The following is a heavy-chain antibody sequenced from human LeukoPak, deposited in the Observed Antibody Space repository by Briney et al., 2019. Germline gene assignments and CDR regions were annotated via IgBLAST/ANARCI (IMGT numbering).Heavy chain of an antibody. V-gene: IGHV4-59*08. D-gene: IGHD3-16*01. CDR2: IYYSGST. J-gene: IGHJ5*02. Sequence: SETLSLTCTVSGVSISSYYWSWIRQPPGKGLEWIGYIYYSGSTNYNPSLKSRVTISVDTSKNQFSLKLSSVTAADTAVYYCARHYGPWGQGTLVTVSS. CDR3: ARHYGP. CDR1: GVSISSYY.